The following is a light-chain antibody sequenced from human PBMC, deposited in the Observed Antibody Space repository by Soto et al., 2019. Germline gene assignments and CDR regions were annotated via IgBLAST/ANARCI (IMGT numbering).Light chain of an antibody. V-gene: IGLV6-57*04. J-gene: IGLJ2*01. CDR3: QSYDSSGVV. CDR2: EDN. CDR1: SGGITTNA. Sequence: NFMLTQPHSVSESPGKTVTISCTRSSGGITTNAVQWYQQRPGSAPTIVIYEDNQRPSEVPDRFSGSIDFSSNSASLTISGLKTEDEADYYCQSYDSSGVVFGGGIKLTVL.